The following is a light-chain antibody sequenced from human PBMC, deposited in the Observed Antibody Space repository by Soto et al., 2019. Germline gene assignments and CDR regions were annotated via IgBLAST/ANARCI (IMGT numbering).Light chain of an antibody. CDR3: KQRSNWPRNT. CDR2: DAS. J-gene: IGKJ4*01. Sequence: EIVLTQSPATLSLSPGERATLSCRASQSVSSYLAWYQQNPGQAPRLLIYDASNRATGIPARFSGSGSGTDFTLTIRSLEPEDFAVYYCKQRSNWPRNTFGGGTKVEIK. CDR1: QSVSSY. V-gene: IGKV3-11*01.